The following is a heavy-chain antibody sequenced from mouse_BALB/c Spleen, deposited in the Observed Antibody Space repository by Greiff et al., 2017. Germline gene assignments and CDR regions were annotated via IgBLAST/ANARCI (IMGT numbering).Heavy chain of an antibody. CDR1: GYSFTGYN. Sequence: VQLQQSGPELEKPGASVKISCKASGYSFTGYNMNWVKQSNGKSLEWIGNIDPYYGGTSYNQKFKGKATLTVDTSSNTAYLQLSSLTSEDTAVYYCARHDWYFDVWGAGTTVTVSS. CDR3: ARHDWYFDV. V-gene: IGHV1-39*01. J-gene: IGHJ1*01. CDR2: IDPYYGGT.